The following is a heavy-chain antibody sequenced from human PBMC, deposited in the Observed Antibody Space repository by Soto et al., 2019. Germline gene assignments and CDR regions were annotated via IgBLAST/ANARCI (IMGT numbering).Heavy chain of an antibody. CDR2: IISSSSYI. J-gene: IGHJ4*02. D-gene: IGHD6-6*01. V-gene: IGHV3-21*01. CDR3: AREPRFAAHIDY. Sequence: PGGSMRLSCAASGFTFSSYSMNCVRHAPGKGLEWVLSIISSSSYIYYADSVKGRFTISRDNAKNSLYLQMNSLRAEDTAVYYCAREPRFAAHIDYWGQGTLVTVSS. CDR1: GFTFSSYS.